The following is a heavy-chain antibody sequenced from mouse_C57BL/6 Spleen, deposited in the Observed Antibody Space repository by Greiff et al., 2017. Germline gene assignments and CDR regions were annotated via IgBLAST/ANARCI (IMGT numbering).Heavy chain of an antibody. J-gene: IGHJ3*01. CDR3: AYSNLFAY. CDR1: GYAFSSSW. D-gene: IGHD2-5*01. CDR2: IYPGDGDT. Sequence: QVQLQQSGPELVKPGASVKISCKASGYAFSSSWMNWVKQRPGKGLEWIGRIYPGDGDTNYNGKFKGKATLTADKSSSTAYMQLSSQTSEDSAVYFCAYSNLFAYWGQGTLVTVSA. V-gene: IGHV1-82*01.